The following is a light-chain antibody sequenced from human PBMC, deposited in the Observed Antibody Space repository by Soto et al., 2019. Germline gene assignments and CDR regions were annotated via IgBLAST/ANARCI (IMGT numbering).Light chain of an antibody. CDR3: AAWDDSLTAYV. CDR2: SNN. CDR1: SSNIGSNT. V-gene: IGLV1-44*01. Sequence: QSVLTQPPSASGTPGQRVTISCSGSSSNIGSNTVNWYQQLPGTAPKLLIYSNNERPSGVPDRFSGSKSGTSASLAISGLQSEDEADFYCAAWDDSLTAYVIGTGTKATVL. J-gene: IGLJ1*01.